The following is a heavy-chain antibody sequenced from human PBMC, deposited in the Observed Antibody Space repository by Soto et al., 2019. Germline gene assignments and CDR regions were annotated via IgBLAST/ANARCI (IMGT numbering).Heavy chain of an antibody. CDR3: AKTGRVGGLLSDS. V-gene: IGHV3-23*01. D-gene: IGHD2-21*02. J-gene: IGHJ4*02. CDR2: ISGSGGST. Sequence: EVQLLESGGGLVQPGGSLRLSCAASGFTFSSYAMSWVRQAPGKGLEWVSAISGSGGSTYYADSVKGRFTISSDNSKNPLYLQMTSLRAEDTAVYYWAKTGRVGGLLSDSWGQGTLVTVSS. CDR1: GFTFSSYA.